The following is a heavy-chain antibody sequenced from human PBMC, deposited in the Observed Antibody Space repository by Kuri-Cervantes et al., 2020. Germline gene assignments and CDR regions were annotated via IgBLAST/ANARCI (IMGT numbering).Heavy chain of an antibody. CDR3: ARDRYDFWSGYYQKPGVFDY. CDR1: GFTFSSYW. Sequence: GESLKISCAASGFTFSSYWMHWVRQAPGKGLEWVSYISSSGSTIYYADSVKGRFTISRDNAKNSLYLQMNSLRAEDTAVYYCARDRYDFWSGYYQKPGVFDYWGQGTLVTVSS. D-gene: IGHD3-3*01. CDR2: ISSSGSTI. J-gene: IGHJ4*02. V-gene: IGHV3-48*04.